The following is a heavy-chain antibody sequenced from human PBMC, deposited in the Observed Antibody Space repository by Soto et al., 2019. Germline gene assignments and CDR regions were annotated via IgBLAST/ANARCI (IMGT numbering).Heavy chain of an antibody. CDR3: ARELYSSGWYDDAFVI. D-gene: IGHD6-19*01. CDR2: IIPIFGTA. J-gene: IGHJ3*02. CDR1: GGTFSSYA. Sequence: SVKVSCKASGGTFSSYAIRWVRQAPGQGLEWMGGIIPIFGTANYAQKFQGRVTITADESTSTAYMELSSPRSKDTAVYYCARELYSSGWYDDAFVIWGQGTMVTVSS. V-gene: IGHV1-69*13.